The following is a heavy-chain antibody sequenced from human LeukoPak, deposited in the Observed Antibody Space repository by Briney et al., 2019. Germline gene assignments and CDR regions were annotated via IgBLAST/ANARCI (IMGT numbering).Heavy chain of an antibody. J-gene: IGHJ4*02. V-gene: IGHV3-66*01. CDR3: ARGDYGDYSYYFDY. Sequence: GGSLRLSCAASGFTVSSNYMSWVRQAPGKGLEWVSVIYSGGSTYYADSVKGRFTISRDNSKNTLYLQMNSLRAGDTAVYYCARGDYGDYSYYFDYWGQGTLVTVSS. D-gene: IGHD4-17*01. CDR2: IYSGGST. CDR1: GFTVSSNY.